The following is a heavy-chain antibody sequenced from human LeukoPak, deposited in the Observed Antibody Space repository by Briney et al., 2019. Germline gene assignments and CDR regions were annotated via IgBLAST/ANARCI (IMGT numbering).Heavy chain of an antibody. V-gene: IGHV1-2*02. Sequence: ASVKVSCKASGYTXTGYYMYWVRQAPGQGLEWMGWINPNSGGTNYAQKFQGRVIMTRDTSISTAYMELSRLRSDDTAVYYCARSTAVADNADYWGQGTLVTVSS. CDR3: ARSTAVADNADY. CDR2: INPNSGGT. J-gene: IGHJ4*02. D-gene: IGHD6-19*01. CDR1: GYTXTGYY.